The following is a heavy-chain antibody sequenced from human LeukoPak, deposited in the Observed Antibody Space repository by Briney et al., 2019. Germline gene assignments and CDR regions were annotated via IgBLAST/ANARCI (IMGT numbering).Heavy chain of an antibody. CDR2: INPNSGGT. Sequence: ASVNVSCKASGYTFTGYYMHGVRQAPGQGLEWMGWINPNSGGTNYAQKFQGRVTMTRDTSISTAYMELSRLRSDDTAVYYCARVGLAAAALDYWGQGTLVTVSS. J-gene: IGHJ4*02. D-gene: IGHD6-13*01. CDR1: GYTFTGYY. V-gene: IGHV1-2*02. CDR3: ARVGLAAAALDY.